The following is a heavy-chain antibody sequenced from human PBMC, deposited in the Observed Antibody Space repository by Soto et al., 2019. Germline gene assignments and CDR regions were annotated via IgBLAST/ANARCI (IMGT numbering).Heavy chain of an antibody. Sequence: SETLSLTCAVYGGSFSGYYWRWIRQPPGKGLEWIGEINHSGSTNYNPSLKSRVTISVDTSKNQFSLKLSSVTAADTAVYYCARPRGYSYGYYGYGMDVWGQGTTVTVSS. V-gene: IGHV4-34*01. CDR2: INHSGST. J-gene: IGHJ6*02. CDR1: GGSFSGYY. D-gene: IGHD5-18*01. CDR3: ARPRGYSYGYYGYGMDV.